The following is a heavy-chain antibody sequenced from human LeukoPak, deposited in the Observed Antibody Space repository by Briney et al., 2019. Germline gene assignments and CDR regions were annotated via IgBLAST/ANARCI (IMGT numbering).Heavy chain of an antibody. CDR3: ARDGVTYGYPEY. Sequence: ASVKVSCKASGYTFTGYYMHWVRQAPGQGLEWMGWINPNSGGTNYAQKFQGRVTMTRDTSINTAYMEVTSLTYDDTAVYYCARDGVTYGYPEYWGQGTLVTVSS. CDR1: GYTFTGYY. V-gene: IGHV1-2*02. J-gene: IGHJ4*02. CDR2: INPNSGGT. D-gene: IGHD5-18*01.